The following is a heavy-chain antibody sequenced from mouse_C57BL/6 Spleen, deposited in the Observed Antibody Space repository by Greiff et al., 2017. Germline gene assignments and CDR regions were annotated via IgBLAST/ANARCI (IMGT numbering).Heavy chain of an antibody. J-gene: IGHJ1*03. D-gene: IGHD1-1*01. CDR3: ASGYYGSRYFDV. Sequence: VQLQQSGAELMKPGASVKLSCKATGYTFTGYWIEWVKQRPGHGLEWIGEILPGSGNTNYNEKFKGKATFTADTSSNTAYMQLSSLTTEDSAIYSCASGYYGSRYFDVWGTGTTVTVSS. CDR2: ILPGSGNT. CDR1: GYTFTGYW. V-gene: IGHV1-9*01.